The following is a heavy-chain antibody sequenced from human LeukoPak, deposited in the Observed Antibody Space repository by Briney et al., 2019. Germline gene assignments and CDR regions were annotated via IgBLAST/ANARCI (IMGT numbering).Heavy chain of an antibody. CDR1: GYTFTGYY. V-gene: IGHV1-2*02. D-gene: IGHD7-27*01. CDR3: ARVLAGNYGMDV. CDR2: INPNSGGT. J-gene: IGHJ6*02. Sequence: ASVKVSCKASGYTFTGYYMHRVRQAPGQGLEWMGWINPNSGGTNYAQKFQGRVTMTRDTSISTAYMELSRLRSDDTAVYYCARVLAGNYGMDVWGQGTTVTVSS.